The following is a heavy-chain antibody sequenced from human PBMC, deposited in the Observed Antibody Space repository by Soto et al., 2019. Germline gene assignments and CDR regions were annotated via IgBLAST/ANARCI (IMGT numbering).Heavy chain of an antibody. CDR2: IYYSGST. Sequence: SETLSLTCGVSGDTISTGGYSWARIRQPPGKGLEWIGYIYYSGSTNYNPSLKSRVTISVDTSKNQFSLKLSSVTAADTAVYYCARSDGRYWGQGTLVTVSS. J-gene: IGHJ4*02. V-gene: IGHV4-61*08. CDR3: ARSDGRY. CDR1: GDTISTGGYS.